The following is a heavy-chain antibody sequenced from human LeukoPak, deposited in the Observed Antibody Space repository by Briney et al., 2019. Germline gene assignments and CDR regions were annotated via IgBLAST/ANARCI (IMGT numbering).Heavy chain of an antibody. CDR3: AKVIYVSGNWFDP. D-gene: IGHD3-10*01. CDR1: GGSISSNNW. Sequence: SETLSLTCTVYGGSISSNNWWSWVRQPPERGLQWIGEIYHSGRTNYNPSLKSRGTISVDKSKNQFSLKLSSVTAADTAVYYCAKVIYVSGNWFDPWGQGTLVIVSS. CDR2: IYHSGRT. V-gene: IGHV4-4*02. J-gene: IGHJ5*02.